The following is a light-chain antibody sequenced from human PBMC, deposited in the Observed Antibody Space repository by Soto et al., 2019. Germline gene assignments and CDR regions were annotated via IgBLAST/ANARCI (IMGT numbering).Light chain of an antibody. CDR1: QSVSSN. CDR2: DAS. V-gene: IGKV3-11*01. CDR3: QQRSNWPPVT. Sequence: VLTQSPGTLSLSPGERATLSCRASQSVSSNFARYQQKPGQAPRLLIYDASNRATGIPARVSGSGSGTDFTLTISSLEPEDFAVYYCQQRSNWPPVTFGPGTKVDIK. J-gene: IGKJ3*01.